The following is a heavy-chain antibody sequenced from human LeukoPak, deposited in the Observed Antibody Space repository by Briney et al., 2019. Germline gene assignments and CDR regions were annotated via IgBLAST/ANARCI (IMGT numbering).Heavy chain of an antibody. CDR3: ARRGTYYYYHHLEL. D-gene: IGHD1-14*01. CDR1: GGSFSGYY. J-gene: IGHJ6*03. CDR2: INHSGST. Sequence: PSETLSLTCAVYGGSFSGYYWSWIRQPPGKGLEWIGEINHSGSTNYNPSLKSRVTISVDTSKNQFSLKLSSVTAADTAVYYCARRGTYYYYHHLELWGQGNKVNVS. V-gene: IGHV4-34*01.